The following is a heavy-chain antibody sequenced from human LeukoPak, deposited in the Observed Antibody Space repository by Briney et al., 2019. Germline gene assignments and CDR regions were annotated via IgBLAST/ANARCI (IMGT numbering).Heavy chain of an antibody. CDR3: ARVPVADDNWLDP. CDR2: IIPIFGTA. D-gene: IGHD6-19*01. V-gene: IGHV1-69*05. Sequence: ASVKVSCKASGGTFSSYAISWVRQAPGQGLEWMGGIIPIFGTANYAQKFQGRVTITTDESTSTAYMELSSLRSEDTAVYYCARVPVADDNWLDPWGQGTLVTVSS. J-gene: IGHJ5*02. CDR1: GGTFSSYA.